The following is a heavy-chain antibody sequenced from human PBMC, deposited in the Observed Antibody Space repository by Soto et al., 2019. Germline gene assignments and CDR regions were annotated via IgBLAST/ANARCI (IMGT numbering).Heavy chain of an antibody. D-gene: IGHD5-18*01. CDR1: GFTFSRYW. Sequence: EVQLVESGGGLVQPGGSLRLSCVASGFTFSRYWMHWVRQPPGKGLVWVSRINTDGSSTDYADSVKGRFTVSRDNAKNTLFLQMESLRAEDTAIYYCATRGSEYTYGYLFWGQGTLVTVSS. V-gene: IGHV3-74*01. CDR3: ATRGSEYTYGYLF. CDR2: INTDGSST. J-gene: IGHJ4*02.